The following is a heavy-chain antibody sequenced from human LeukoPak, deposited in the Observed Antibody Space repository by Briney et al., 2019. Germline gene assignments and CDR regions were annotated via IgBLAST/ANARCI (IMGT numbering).Heavy chain of an antibody. J-gene: IGHJ5*02. Sequence: ASVKVSCKASGYTFTGYYMHWVRQAPGQGLEWMGWINPNSGGTNYAQKFQGRVTMTRDTSISTAYMELSRLRSDDTAVYYCARDDDILTGYASGTWFDPWGQGTLVTVSS. CDR1: GYTFTGYY. CDR2: INPNSGGT. D-gene: IGHD3-9*01. CDR3: ARDDDILTGYASGTWFDP. V-gene: IGHV1-2*02.